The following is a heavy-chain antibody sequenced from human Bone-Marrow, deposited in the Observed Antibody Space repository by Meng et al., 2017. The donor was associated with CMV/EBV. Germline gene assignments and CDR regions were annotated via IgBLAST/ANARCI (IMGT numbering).Heavy chain of an antibody. D-gene: IGHD1-1*01. CDR2: IYYSGST. V-gene: IGHV4-59*01. Sequence: ESLKISCTVSGGSISSYYWSWIRQPPGKGLEWIGYIYYSGSTNYNPYPKSRVTISVDTSKNQFSLKLRSVTAADTAVYYCARARGAGTHFDYWGQGTLGTVSS. CDR3: ARARGAGTHFDY. J-gene: IGHJ4*02. CDR1: GGSISSYY.